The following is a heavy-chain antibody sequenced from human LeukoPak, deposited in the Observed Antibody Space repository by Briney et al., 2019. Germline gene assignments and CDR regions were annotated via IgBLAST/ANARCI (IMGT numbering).Heavy chain of an antibody. CDR2: IYYSGST. CDR1: GGSISSYY. J-gene: IGHJ5*02. D-gene: IGHD3-22*01. Sequence: SETLSLTCTVSGGSISSYYWSWIRQPPGKGLEWIGYIYYSGSTNYNPSLKSRVTISVDASKNQFSLKLSSVTAADTAVYYCARVPLYYDSSGVGWFDPWGQGTLVTVSS. V-gene: IGHV4-59*01. CDR3: ARVPLYYDSSGVGWFDP.